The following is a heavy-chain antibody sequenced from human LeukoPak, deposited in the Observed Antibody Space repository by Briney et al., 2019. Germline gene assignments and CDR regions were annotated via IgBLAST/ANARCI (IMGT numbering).Heavy chain of an antibody. CDR2: INHNGNVN. D-gene: IGHD3-16*01. V-gene: IGHV3-7*03. CDR1: GFTFNDYS. CDR3: ARGGGLDV. Sequence: GGSLRLSCVASGFTFNDYSMSWIRQAPGKGLEWVASINHNGNVNYYVDSVKGRFTISRDNAKNSLYLQMSNLRAEDTAVYFCARGGGLDVWGQGATVTVSS. J-gene: IGHJ6*02.